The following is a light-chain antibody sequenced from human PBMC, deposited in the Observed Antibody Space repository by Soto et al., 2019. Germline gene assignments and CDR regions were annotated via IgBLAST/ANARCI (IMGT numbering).Light chain of an antibody. CDR3: QSYDISLSGHVI. CDR2: GNS. J-gene: IGLJ2*01. V-gene: IGLV1-40*01. Sequence: QSVLTQPPSVSGAPGQRVTISCTGSSSNIGADYDVHWYQQLPGTAPKLLIYGNSNRPSGVPDRFSGYKSGTSASLAITGLQAEDEADYYCQSYDISLSGHVIFGGGTKVTVL. CDR1: SSNIGADYD.